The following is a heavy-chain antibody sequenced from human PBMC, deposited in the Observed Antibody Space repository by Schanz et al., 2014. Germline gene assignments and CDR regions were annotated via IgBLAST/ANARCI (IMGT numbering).Heavy chain of an antibody. CDR1: GFPFSDYF. CDR2: IGNCGVTI. J-gene: IGHJ4*01. CDR3: ARIGGSVFDY. D-gene: IGHD3-10*01. V-gene: IGHV3-11*01. Sequence: QVQLVDSGGGLVKPGWSLRLSCTASGFPFSDYFMARIRQPPGRGLEWVSYIGNCGVTIYYADSVKGGFTISRDNSKNSLCLQMNSLRAEDTAMYYSARIGGSVFDYWAHGTLVTVSS.